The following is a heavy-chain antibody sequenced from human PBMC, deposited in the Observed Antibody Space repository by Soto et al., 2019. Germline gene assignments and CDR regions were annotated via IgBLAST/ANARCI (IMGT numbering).Heavy chain of an antibody. Sequence: PSETLSLTCDVSGGSISSPNWWSWVRQPPGKGLEWIGKIYHSGSTYYNPSLKSRVTISVDKSKNQFSLKLSSVTAADTAVYYCATLPPRIVVVLSPFPSWGQGTPVTVSS. V-gene: IGHV4-4*02. D-gene: IGHD2-15*01. CDR3: ATLPPRIVVVLSPFPS. CDR1: GGSISSPNW. CDR2: IYHSGST. J-gene: IGHJ5*02.